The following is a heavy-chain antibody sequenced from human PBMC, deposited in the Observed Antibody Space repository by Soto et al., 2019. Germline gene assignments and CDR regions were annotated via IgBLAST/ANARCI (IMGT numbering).Heavy chain of an antibody. CDR3: ARVDTDPYYSFDY. CDR2: IYHSGST. D-gene: IGHD2-21*01. Sequence: SVTLSLTCAVSGASISSGDWWSWVRQPPGEGLEWIGEIYHSGSTNYNPSLKSRVTISVDKSQNQFSLKLSSVTAADTAVYYCARVDTDPYYSFDYWGQGTLVTVSS. J-gene: IGHJ4*02. V-gene: IGHV4-4*02. CDR1: GASISSGDW.